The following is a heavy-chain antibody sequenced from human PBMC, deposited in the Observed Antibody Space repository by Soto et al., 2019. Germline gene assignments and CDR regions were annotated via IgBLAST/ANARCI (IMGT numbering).Heavy chain of an antibody. Sequence: GGSLRLSCAASGFTFSSYSMNWVRQAPGKGLGWVSSISSSSSYIYYADSVKGRFTISRDNAKNSLYLQMNSLRAEDTAVYYCARGFIAARQGGYYFDYWGQGTLVTVSS. V-gene: IGHV3-21*01. CDR2: ISSSSSYI. CDR3: ARGFIAARQGGYYFDY. CDR1: GFTFSSYS. J-gene: IGHJ4*02. D-gene: IGHD6-6*01.